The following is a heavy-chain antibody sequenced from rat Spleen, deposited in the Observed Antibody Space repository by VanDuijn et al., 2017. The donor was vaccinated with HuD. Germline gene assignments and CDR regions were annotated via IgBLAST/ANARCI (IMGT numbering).Heavy chain of an antibody. V-gene: IGHV5-29*01. J-gene: IGHJ1*01. CDR1: GFTFSDYY. Sequence: EVQLAESDGGLVQPGRSLKLSCAASGFTFSDYYMAWVRQAPTKGLEWVATISYDGSSTYYRDSVKGRFTISRDNAKNTLYLQMDSLRSEDTATYYCARRGPDWYFDFWGPGTMVTVSS. CDR2: ISYDGSST. CDR3: ARRGPDWYFDF.